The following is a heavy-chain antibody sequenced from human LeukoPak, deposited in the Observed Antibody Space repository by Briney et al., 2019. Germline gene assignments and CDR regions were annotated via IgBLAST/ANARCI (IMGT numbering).Heavy chain of an antibody. D-gene: IGHD3-22*01. CDR2: IIPIFGTA. CDR3: ARNTYYYDSSGYYSGY. CDR1: GGTFSSYA. V-gene: IGHV1-69*13. J-gene: IGHJ4*02. Sequence: SVKVSCKASGGTFSSYAISWVRQAPGQGLEWMGGIIPIFGTANYAQKFQGRVTITADESTSTAYMELSSLRSEDTAVYYCARNTYYYDSSGYYSGYWGQGTLDTVSS.